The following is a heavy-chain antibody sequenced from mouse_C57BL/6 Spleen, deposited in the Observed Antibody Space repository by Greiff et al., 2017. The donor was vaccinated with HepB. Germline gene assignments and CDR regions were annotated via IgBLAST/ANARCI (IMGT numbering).Heavy chain of an antibody. J-gene: IGHJ2*01. V-gene: IGHV1-64*01. CDR2: IHPNSGST. Sequence: QVQLQQPGAELVKPGASVKLSCKASGYTFTSYWMHWVKQRPGQGLEWIGMIHPNSGSTNYNEKFKSKATLTVDKSSSTAYMQLSSLTSEDSAVYYCARGGATWSYFDYWGQGTTLTVSS. CDR3: ARGGATWSYFDY. CDR1: GYTFTSYW. D-gene: IGHD6-1*01.